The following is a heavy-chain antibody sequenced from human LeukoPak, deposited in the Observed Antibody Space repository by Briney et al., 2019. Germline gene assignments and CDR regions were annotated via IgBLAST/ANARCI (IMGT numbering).Heavy chain of an antibody. CDR2: INHSGST. V-gene: IGHV4-34*01. CDR1: GGSFSGYY. CDR3: AREGVARGYSYGLFDY. J-gene: IGHJ4*02. Sequence: SETLSLTCAVYGGSFSGYYWSWIRQPPGKGLEWIGEINHSGSTNYNPSLNGRVTISVDTSKNQLSLKLSSVTAADTAVYYCAREGVARGYSYGLFDYWGQGTLVTVSS. D-gene: IGHD5-18*01.